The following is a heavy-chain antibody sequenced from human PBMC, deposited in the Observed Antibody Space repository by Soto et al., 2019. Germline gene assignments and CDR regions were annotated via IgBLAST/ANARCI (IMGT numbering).Heavy chain of an antibody. CDR3: ARDPHEFWTSYWFDP. CDR2: ISAYDGKT. J-gene: IGHJ5*02. Sequence: ASVKVSRKASGYTFTSYAMHWVRQAPGQGLELMGWISAYDGKTTYAEKFQGRVTLTTDTSTSTAYMELRSLRSDDTAIYYCARDPHEFWTSYWFDPWGQGTPVTVSS. V-gene: IGHV1-18*01. CDR1: GYTFTSYA. D-gene: IGHD3-3*01.